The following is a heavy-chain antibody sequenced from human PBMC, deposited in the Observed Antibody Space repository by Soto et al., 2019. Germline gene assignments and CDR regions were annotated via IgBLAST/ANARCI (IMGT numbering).Heavy chain of an antibody. Sequence: QVELVQSGAEVKKPGASVKVSCKASGSSFTTYGISWVRQAPGQGLEWMGWISDYNGNTNYEKKFQGRVTMTTDTSTRTAYMELKSLRSDDTAVYYCAREGYYSGSESYSPPRYYGMDVWGQGTTVTVS. CDR1: GSSFTTYG. CDR3: AREGYYSGSESYSPPRYYGMDV. V-gene: IGHV1-18*01. D-gene: IGHD3-10*01. J-gene: IGHJ6*02. CDR2: ISDYNGNT.